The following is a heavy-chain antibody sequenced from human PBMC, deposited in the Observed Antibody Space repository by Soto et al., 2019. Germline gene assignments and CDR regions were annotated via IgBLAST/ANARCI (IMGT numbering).Heavy chain of an antibody. CDR3: ARDRVAARPWYYYYGMDV. Sequence: PGGPLRLSCAASGFTFSDYYMRWIRQAPGKGLELVSYIISSCTTIYYADAVKGRLTTSRDNAKNSLYPQRNSLRAEDTAVYYCARDRVAARPWYYYYGMDVWAQGTTATVSS. CDR2: IISSCTTI. V-gene: IGHV3-11*01. CDR1: GFTFSDYY. D-gene: IGHD6-6*01. J-gene: IGHJ6*02.